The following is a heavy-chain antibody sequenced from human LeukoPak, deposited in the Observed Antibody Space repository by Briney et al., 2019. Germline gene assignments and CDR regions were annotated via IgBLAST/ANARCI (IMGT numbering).Heavy chain of an antibody. V-gene: IGHV3-23*01. CDR3: AKHDSDYYDSSGYYWSENYFDY. Sequence: QPGGSLRLSCAASGFIFSSYAMSWVRQAPEKGLEWVSAISGSGGSTYYADFEKGRTTISRDNSQNALYLQMNSLRAEDTAVYYCAKHDSDYYDSSGYYWSENYFDYWGQGTLVTVSS. J-gene: IGHJ4*02. CDR1: GFIFSSYA. CDR2: ISGSGGST. D-gene: IGHD3-22*01.